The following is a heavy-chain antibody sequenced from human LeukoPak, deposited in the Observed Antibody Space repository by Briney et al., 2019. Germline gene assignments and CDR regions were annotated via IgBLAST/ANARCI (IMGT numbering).Heavy chain of an antibody. CDR3: ARVDRDGYNSFAYYFDY. D-gene: IGHD5-24*01. CDR1: GFTFSSYA. Sequence: GGSLRLSCAASGFTFSSYAMHWVRQAPGKGLEYVSAISSNGGSTYYANSVKGRFTISRDNSKNTLYLQMGSLRAEDMAVYYCARVDRDGYNSFAYYFDYWGQGTLVTVSP. V-gene: IGHV3-64*01. CDR2: ISSNGGST. J-gene: IGHJ4*02.